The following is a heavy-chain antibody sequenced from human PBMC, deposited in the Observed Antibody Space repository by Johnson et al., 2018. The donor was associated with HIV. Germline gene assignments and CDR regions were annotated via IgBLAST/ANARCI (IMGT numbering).Heavy chain of an antibody. J-gene: IGHJ3*01. CDR2: ISWNSGSI. D-gene: IGHD1-26*01. V-gene: IGHV3-9*01. CDR1: RFTFDDYA. Sequence: VQLVESGGGLVTPGGSLRLSCAASRFTFDDYAMHWVRQAPGKGLEWVSGISWNSGSIGYADSVKGRFTISRDNAKNSLYLQMNSLRTEDTAIYSCARDRVGATAFDVWGQGTLVTVSS. CDR3: ARDRVGATAFDV.